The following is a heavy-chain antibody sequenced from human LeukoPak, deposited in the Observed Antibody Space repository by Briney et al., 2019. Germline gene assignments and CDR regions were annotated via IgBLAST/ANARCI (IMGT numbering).Heavy chain of an antibody. CDR1: GFTFSSYW. Sequence: GGSLRLSFAASGFTFSSYWMTWVRQAPGKGLEWVANIKQDGSEKYYVDSVKGRFTISRDNTKNSLYLHMTSLRAEDTAVYYCARVASPVTYYYGSGSYAHDYWGQGTLVTVSS. D-gene: IGHD3-10*01. CDR2: IKQDGSEK. CDR3: ARVASPVTYYYGSGSYAHDY. V-gene: IGHV3-7*01. J-gene: IGHJ4*02.